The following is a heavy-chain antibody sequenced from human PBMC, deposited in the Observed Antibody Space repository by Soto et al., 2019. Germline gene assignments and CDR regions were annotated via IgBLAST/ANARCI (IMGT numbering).Heavy chain of an antibody. CDR2: ISGSGGTL. J-gene: IGHJ6*02. V-gene: IGHV3-23*01. D-gene: IGHD3-10*01. CDR3: AKVLIWFGQRFGLDV. CDR1: GFAFSSQA. Sequence: GGSLRLSYAATGFAFSSQAMSWVRQAPGKGLEWVSGISGSGGTLYYADSVKGRFTISRDNSMNTLYLQMNSLRAADTAVFYCAKVLIWFGQRFGLDVWGQGTTVTVSS.